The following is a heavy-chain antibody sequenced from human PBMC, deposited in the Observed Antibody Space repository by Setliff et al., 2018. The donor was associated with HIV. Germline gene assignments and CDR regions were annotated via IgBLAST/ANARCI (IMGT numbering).Heavy chain of an antibody. V-gene: IGHV4-4*02. CDR3: ARGQHSSTWGALFDY. CDR2: IYHSGST. J-gene: IGHJ4*02. CDR1: RGSISSDNW. D-gene: IGHD6-13*01. Sequence: SETLSLTCAVSRGSISSDNWWTWPRQPPGKGLEWIGEIYHSGSTNYNASLKSRVTISIDKPKSQFSLKLSSVTAADTALYYCARGQHSSTWGALFDYWGQGTLVTVSS.